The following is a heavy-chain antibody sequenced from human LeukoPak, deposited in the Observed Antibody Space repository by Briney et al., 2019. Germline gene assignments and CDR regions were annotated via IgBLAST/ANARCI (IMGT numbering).Heavy chain of an antibody. V-gene: IGHV1-24*01. J-gene: IGHJ3*02. CDR1: GYTLTELS. Sequence: ASVRVSCKVSGYTLTELSMHWVRQAPGKGLEWMGGFDPEDGETIYAQKFQGRVTMTEDTSTDTAYMELSSLRSEDTAVYYCATVGGRLDAFDIWGQGTMVTVSS. CDR2: FDPEDGET. D-gene: IGHD3-16*01. CDR3: ATVGGRLDAFDI.